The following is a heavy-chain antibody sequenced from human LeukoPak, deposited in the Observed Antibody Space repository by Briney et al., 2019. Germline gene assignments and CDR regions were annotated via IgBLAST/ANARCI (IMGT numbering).Heavy chain of an antibody. J-gene: IGHJ4*02. CDR2: IYYSGST. CDR1: GDSISSNSYY. D-gene: IGHD5-24*01. Sequence: PSETLSLTCAVSGDSISSNSYYWSWIRQPPGKGLEWIGSIYYSGSTYYNPSLKSRVTISVDTSKNQFSLKLSSVTAADTAVYYCARQILFHSERWLKFFDYWGQGTLVTVSS. V-gene: IGHV4-39*01. CDR3: ARQILFHSERWLKFFDY.